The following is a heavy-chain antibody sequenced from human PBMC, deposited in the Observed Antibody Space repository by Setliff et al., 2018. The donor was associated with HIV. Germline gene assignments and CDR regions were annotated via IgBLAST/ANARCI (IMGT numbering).Heavy chain of an antibody. Sequence: ETLSLTCTVSGGSISSSSYYWGWIRQPPGKGLEWVATMSGSTGDTYYADSVKDRFTISRDNSKNTLSLQMNSLGAEDTAVYYCANRLRGYNKWYYFDYWGQGTLVTVSS. CDR1: GGSISSSSYY. CDR2: MSGSTGDT. D-gene: IGHD1-1*01. V-gene: IGHV3-23*01. J-gene: IGHJ4*02. CDR3: ANRLRGYNKWYYFDY.